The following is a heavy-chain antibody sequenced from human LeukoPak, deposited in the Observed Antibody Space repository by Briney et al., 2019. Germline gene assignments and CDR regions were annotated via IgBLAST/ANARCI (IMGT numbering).Heavy chain of an antibody. Sequence: SETLSLTCTVSGGSISNYYWSWIRQPAGKGLEWIGRIYPSGSTNYNPSLKSRVTMSVDTSKNQFSLKLNSVTAADTAVYYCARVTTVDRFYDYWGQGTLVTVSS. J-gene: IGHJ4*02. CDR2: IYPSGST. CDR3: ARVTTVDRFYDY. V-gene: IGHV4-4*07. CDR1: GGSISNYY. D-gene: IGHD4-17*01.